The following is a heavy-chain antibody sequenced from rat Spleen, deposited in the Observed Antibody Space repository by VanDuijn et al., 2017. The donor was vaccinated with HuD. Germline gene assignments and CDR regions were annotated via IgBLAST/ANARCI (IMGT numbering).Heavy chain of an antibody. D-gene: IGHD3-1*01. V-gene: IGHV2-13*01. J-gene: IGHJ2*01. CDR1: GFSLSSYG. CDR3: TIHPRY. Sequence: QVQLKESGPGLVQPSQTLSLTCTVSGFSLSSYGVIWVRQPPGKGLEWMGGLWGDGSTDYNSTLKSRLSISRDTSKSQVFLKMNSLQTDDTGTYYCTIHPRYWGQGVMVTVSS. CDR2: LWGDGST.